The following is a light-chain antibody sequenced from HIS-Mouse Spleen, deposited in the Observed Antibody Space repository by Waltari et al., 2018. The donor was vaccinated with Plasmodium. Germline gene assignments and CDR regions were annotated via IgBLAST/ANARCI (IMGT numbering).Light chain of an antibody. J-gene: IGKJ2*01. Sequence: DIVMTQSPDSLAVSLGARATINCKSSQSVLYRSNNKNYLAWYQQKPGQTPKLLIYWASTRESGVPDRFSGSGSGTDFTLTISSLQAEDVAVYYCQQYYSTPYTFGQGTKLEIK. CDR2: WAS. V-gene: IGKV4-1*01. CDR1: QSVLYRSNNKNY. CDR3: QQYYSTPYT.